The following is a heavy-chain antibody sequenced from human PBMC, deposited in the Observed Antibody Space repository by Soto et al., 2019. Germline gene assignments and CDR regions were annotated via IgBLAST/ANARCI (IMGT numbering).Heavy chain of an antibody. CDR3: ARHLGVDGDYDLDYYYYMDV. CDR2: IYYSGST. J-gene: IGHJ6*03. Sequence: SETLSLTCTVSGGSISSSSYYWGWIRQPPGKGLEWIGSIYYSGSTYYNPSLKSRVTISVDTSKNQFSLKLSSVTAADTAVYYCARHLGVDGDYDLDYYYYMDVWGKGTTVTVSS. CDR1: GGSISSSSYY. D-gene: IGHD4-17*01. V-gene: IGHV4-39*01.